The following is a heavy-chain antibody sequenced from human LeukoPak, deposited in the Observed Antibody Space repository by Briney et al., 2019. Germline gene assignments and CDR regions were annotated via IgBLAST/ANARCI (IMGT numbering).Heavy chain of an antibody. Sequence: SVKVSCKASGGTFSSYAISWVQQAPGQGLEWMGGIIPIFGTANYAQKFQGRVTITADESTSTAYMELSSLRSEDTAVYYCARARGYYDSSGYLLGYWGQGTLVTVSS. D-gene: IGHD3-22*01. CDR3: ARARGYYDSSGYLLGY. CDR1: GGTFSSYA. CDR2: IIPIFGTA. J-gene: IGHJ4*02. V-gene: IGHV1-69*13.